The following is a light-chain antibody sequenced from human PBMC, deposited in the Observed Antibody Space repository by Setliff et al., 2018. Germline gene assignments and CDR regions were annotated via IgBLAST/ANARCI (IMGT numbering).Light chain of an antibody. V-gene: IGLV2-14*01. J-gene: IGLJ1*01. Sequence: QSALTQPASVSGSPGQSITISCTGTSSDVGGYNYVSWYQQRPGKAPKLIIYEVNKRPSGVFNRFSGSKSGNTASLTVSGLQAEDEADYYCCSYTGRSYVFGSGTKVTVL. CDR3: CSYTGRSYV. CDR2: EVN. CDR1: SSDVGGYNY.